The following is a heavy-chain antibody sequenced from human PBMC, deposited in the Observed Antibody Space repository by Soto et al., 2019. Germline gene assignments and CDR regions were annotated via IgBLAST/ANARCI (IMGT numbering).Heavy chain of an antibody. J-gene: IGHJ5*02. CDR3: SRRAPEGFDP. CDR2: IDYRGTI. CDR1: GGSIATSSYF. Sequence: SETLSLTCTVSGGSIATSSYFWAWIRRPPGKRLEWIGSIDYRGTIYNNPSLKSRVTISVDTSKNHFSLKLDSVTAAHTALYYCSRRAPEGFDPWGQGTLVTV. V-gene: IGHV4-39*02.